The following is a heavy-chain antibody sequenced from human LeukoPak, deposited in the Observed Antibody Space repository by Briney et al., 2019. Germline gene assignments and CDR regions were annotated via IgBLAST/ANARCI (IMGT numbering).Heavy chain of an antibody. CDR3: ATNCPDYDSSCAPYYYYGMDV. D-gene: IGHD3-22*01. CDR1: GGSISSSSYY. J-gene: IGHJ6*02. Sequence: SETLSLTCTVSGGSISSSSYYWGWIRQPPGKGLEWIGSIYYSGSTYYNPSLKSRVTISVDTSKNQFSLKLSSVTAADTAVYVFATNCPDYDSSCAPYYYYGMDVWGQGTTVTVSS. CDR2: IYYSGST. V-gene: IGHV4-39*01.